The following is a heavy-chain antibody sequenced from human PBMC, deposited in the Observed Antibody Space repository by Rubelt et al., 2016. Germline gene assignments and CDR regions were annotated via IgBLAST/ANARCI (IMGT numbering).Heavy chain of an antibody. J-gene: IGHJ4*02. D-gene: IGHD3-10*01. CDR1: GGSIISSSYY. V-gene: IGHV4-39*01. Sequence: QLQLQESGPGLVKPSETLSLTCTVSGGSIISSSYYWDWIRQPPGKGLEWIGNIYYSGSTYYNPSLKSRVTIAVDTAKNQFSLKLSSVTAADTAVYYCASLLWCGEYYCDYWGQGTLVTVSS. CDR3: ASLLWCGEYYCDY. CDR2: IYYSGST.